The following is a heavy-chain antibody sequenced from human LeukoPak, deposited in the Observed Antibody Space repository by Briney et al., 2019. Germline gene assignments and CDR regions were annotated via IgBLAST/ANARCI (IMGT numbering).Heavy chain of an antibody. J-gene: IGHJ4*02. CDR2: INPNSGGT. D-gene: IGHD2-15*01. CDR3: ARDICSGGSCFFLDY. CDR1: GYTFTSYY. V-gene: IGHV1-2*02. Sequence: ASVKVSCKASGYTFTSYYMHWVRQAPGQGLEWMGWINPNSGGTNYAQKFQGRVTMTRDTSISTAYMELSRLRSDDTAVYYCARDICSGGSCFFLDYWGQGTLVTVSS.